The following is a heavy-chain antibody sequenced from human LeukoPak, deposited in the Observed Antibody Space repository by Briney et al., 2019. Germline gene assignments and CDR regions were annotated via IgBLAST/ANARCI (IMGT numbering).Heavy chain of an antibody. D-gene: IGHD3-22*01. Sequence: GGSLRLSCAASGFTFSSYSMNWVRQAPGKVLEWVSTISSSSSYIYYADSVKGRFTISRDNAKNSLYLQMNSLRAEDTAVYYCARDLESGYYYEGDKTHTNYWGQGTLVTVSS. V-gene: IGHV3-21*01. CDR2: ISSSSSYI. CDR3: ARDLESGYYYEGDKTHTNY. CDR1: GFTFSSYS. J-gene: IGHJ4*02.